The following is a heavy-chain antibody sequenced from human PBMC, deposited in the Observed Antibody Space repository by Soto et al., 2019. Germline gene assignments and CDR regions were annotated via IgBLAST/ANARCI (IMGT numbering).Heavy chain of an antibody. CDR2: ISYDGSNK. J-gene: IGHJ6*02. D-gene: IGHD2-2*01. Sequence: GGSLRLSCAASGFTFSSYGMHWVRQAPGKGLQWVAVISYDGSNKYYADSVKGRFTISRDNSKNTLYLQMNSLRAEDTAVYYCAKSIVVVPADTVGKVYYYGIDVWGQGTRVTVSS. CDR1: GFTFSSYG. CDR3: AKSIVVVPADTVGKVYYYGIDV. V-gene: IGHV3-30*18.